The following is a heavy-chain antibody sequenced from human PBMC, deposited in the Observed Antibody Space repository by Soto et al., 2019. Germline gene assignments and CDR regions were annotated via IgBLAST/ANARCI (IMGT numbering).Heavy chain of an antibody. J-gene: IGHJ6*02. CDR1: GFTFSSYG. CDR2: ISYDGSNK. Sequence: PGGSLRLSCAASGFTFSSYGMHWVRQAPGKGLEWVAVISYDGSNKYQADSVKGRFTISRDNSKNTLYLQMNSLRAEDTAVYYCAKGYYHSSGSYGMDVWGQGTTVTVSS. D-gene: IGHD3-22*01. CDR3: AKGYYHSSGSYGMDV. V-gene: IGHV3-30*18.